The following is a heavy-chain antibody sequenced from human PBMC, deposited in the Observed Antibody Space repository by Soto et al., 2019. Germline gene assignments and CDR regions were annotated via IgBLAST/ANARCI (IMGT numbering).Heavy chain of an antibody. V-gene: IGHV1-46*01. J-gene: IGHJ4*02. CDR3: ARYSGYSYGYSLDY. Sequence: GASVKVSCKASGYTFTDYYIHWVRQAPGQGLEWMGMINPSGGSTDYAQKFRGRVTMTRNTSTSTAYMELSSLRSEDTAVYYCARYSGYSYGYSLDYWGQGTLVTVPS. CDR2: INPSGGST. D-gene: IGHD5-18*01. CDR1: GYTFTDYY.